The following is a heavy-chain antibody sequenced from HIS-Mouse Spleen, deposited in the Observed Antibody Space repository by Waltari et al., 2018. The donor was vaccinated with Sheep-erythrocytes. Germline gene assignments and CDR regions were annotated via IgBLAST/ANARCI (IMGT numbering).Heavy chain of an antibody. J-gene: IGHJ4*02. D-gene: IGHD1-26*01. V-gene: IGHV3-21*01. CDR2: ISSSSSYI. Sequence: EVQLVESGGGLVKPGGSLRLSCAASGFTFSSYSMNWVRQAPGKGLEWVSSISSSSSYIYYADSVKGRFTISRDNAKNSLYLQMNSLRAEDTAVYYCARVASGATFDYWGQGTHSPSPQ. CDR3: ARVASGATFDY. CDR1: GFTFSSYS.